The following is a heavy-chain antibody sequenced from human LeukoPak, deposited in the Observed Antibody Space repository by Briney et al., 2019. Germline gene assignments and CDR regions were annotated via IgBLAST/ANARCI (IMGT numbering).Heavy chain of an antibody. J-gene: IGHJ6*02. Sequence: ASVKVSCKASGYTFTIYGISWVRQAPGQGLEWMGWISAYNGNTNYAQKLQGRVTMTTDTSTSTAYMELRSLRSDDTAVYYCARRRPRAYYYGSGREYYYYGMDVWGQGTTVTVSS. D-gene: IGHD3-10*01. CDR3: ARRRPRAYYYGSGREYYYYGMDV. V-gene: IGHV1-18*01. CDR2: ISAYNGNT. CDR1: GYTFTIYG.